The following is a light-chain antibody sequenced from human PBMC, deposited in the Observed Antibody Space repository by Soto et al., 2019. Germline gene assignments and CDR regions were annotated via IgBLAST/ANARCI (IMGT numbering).Light chain of an antibody. CDR2: EVN. J-gene: IGLJ1*01. CDR1: SSDIGRYKY. CDR3: LSYAGRSSV. V-gene: IGLV2-8*01. Sequence: QSALTQPPSASGSPGQSVTISCTGSSSDIGRYKYVSWFQQHAGRVPKLLIYEVNKRPSGVPTRLSGSVSGNTASLTVSGLQADDEADYYCLSYAGRSSVSGTGTKVTVL.